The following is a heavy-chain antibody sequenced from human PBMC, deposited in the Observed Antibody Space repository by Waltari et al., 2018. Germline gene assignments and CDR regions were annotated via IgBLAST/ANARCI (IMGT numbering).Heavy chain of an antibody. CDR1: GFSISSNYH. Sequence: QVQLQESGPGLVKPSETLSLTCIVSGFSISSNYHWGWIRQPPGRGLEWIGNIYNDGSNYYNPSLKSRVTISMDTSKNQFSLRLNSVTAADTAVYYCASAMVTTVSSNWFDPWGQGTLVTVSS. D-gene: IGHD4-17*01. CDR2: IYNDGSN. J-gene: IGHJ5*02. CDR3: ASAMVTTVSSNWFDP. V-gene: IGHV4-38-2*02.